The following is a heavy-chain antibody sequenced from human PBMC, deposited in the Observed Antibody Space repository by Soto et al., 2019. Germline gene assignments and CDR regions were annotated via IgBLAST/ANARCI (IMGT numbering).Heavy chain of an antibody. CDR1: GGSVSSSGSHY. J-gene: IGHJ4*02. Sequence: PSETLSLTCTVSGGSVSSSGSHYWGWIRQPPGQGLEWIGSIYHSGSTYYNPSLKSRVTISVDTSKNQFSLELNSVTAADTAIYYCARAPDYWGQGTLVTRLL. CDR3: ARAPDY. CDR2: IYHSGST. V-gene: IGHV4-39*01.